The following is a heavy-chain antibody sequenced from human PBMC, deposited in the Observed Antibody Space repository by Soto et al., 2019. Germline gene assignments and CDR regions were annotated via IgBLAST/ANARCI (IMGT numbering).Heavy chain of an antibody. CDR3: AKITGYVAHMDV. CDR2: IYYSGST. V-gene: IGHV4-31*03. CDR1: GGSISSGGYY. J-gene: IGHJ6*02. D-gene: IGHD6-13*01. Sequence: PSETLSLTCTVSGGSISSGGYYWGWIRQHPGKGLEWIGYIYYSGSTYYNPSLKSRVTISVDTSKNQFSLKLSSVAAADTAVYYCAKITGYVAHMDVWGQGTTVTVSS.